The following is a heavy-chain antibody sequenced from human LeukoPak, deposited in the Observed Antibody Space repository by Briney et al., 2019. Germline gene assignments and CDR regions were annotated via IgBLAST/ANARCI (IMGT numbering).Heavy chain of an antibody. CDR3: AREGAHCSGGSCYLPY. V-gene: IGHV4-59*01. D-gene: IGHD2-15*01. J-gene: IGHJ4*02. CDR1: GGSISSYY. CDR2: IYYSGST. Sequence: SETLSLTCTVSGGSISSYYWSWLRQPPGKGLEWIGYIYYSGSTNYNPSLKSRVTISVDTSKNQFSLKLSSVTAADTAVYYCAREGAHCSGGSCYLPYWGQGTLVTVSS.